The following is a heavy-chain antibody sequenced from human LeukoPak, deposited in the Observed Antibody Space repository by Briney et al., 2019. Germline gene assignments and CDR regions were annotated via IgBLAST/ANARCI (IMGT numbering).Heavy chain of an antibody. CDR2: IYYSGST. V-gene: IGHV4-39*07. D-gene: IGHD3-10*01. CDR3: ARGWYYGSGNFFNY. J-gene: IGHJ4*02. Sequence: SETLSLTCTVSGGSISSSSYYWGWIRQPPGKGLEWIGSIYYSGSTYYNPSLKSRVTISVDTSKNQFSLKLSSVTAADTAVYYCARGWYYGSGNFFNYWGQGTLVTVSS. CDR1: GGSISSSSYY.